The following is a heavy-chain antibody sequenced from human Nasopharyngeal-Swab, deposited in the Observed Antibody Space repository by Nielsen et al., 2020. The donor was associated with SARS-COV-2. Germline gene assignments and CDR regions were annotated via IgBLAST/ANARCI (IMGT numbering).Heavy chain of an antibody. V-gene: IGHV3-23*01. Sequence: GESLKISCAASGFTFSSYAMTWVRQAPGKGLEWVSAISGSGGRTYYADSVKGRFTVSRDNSKNTLYLHVNSLRAEDTAVYYCAKAFEYYDFWSGTRGGYWGQGTLVTVSS. CDR3: AKAFEYYDFWSGTRGGY. D-gene: IGHD3-3*01. CDR1: GFTFSSYA. CDR2: ISGSGGRT. J-gene: IGHJ4*02.